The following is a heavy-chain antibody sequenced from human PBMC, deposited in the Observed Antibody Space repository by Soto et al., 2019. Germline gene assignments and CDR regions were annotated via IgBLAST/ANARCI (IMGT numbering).Heavy chain of an antibody. V-gene: IGHV4-59*01. CDR3: ARRYGGNFDY. Sequence: QVQLQESGPGLVKPSETLSLTCTVSGGSISSDYWSWIRQPPGKGLEWIGYIYYSGSTNYYPSLKSRVTISVDTSKNQFSLKLTSVTAADTAVSYCARRYGGNFDYWGQGTLVTVSS. CDR1: GGSISSDY. CDR2: IYYSGST. D-gene: IGHD1-26*01. J-gene: IGHJ4*02.